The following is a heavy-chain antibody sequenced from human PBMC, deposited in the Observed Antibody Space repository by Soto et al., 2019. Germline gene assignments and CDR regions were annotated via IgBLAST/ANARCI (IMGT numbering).Heavy chain of an antibody. CDR3: ARETYGDYVGYFDP. CDR2: IYYSGST. V-gene: IGHV4-59*12. Sequence: PSETLSLTCTVSGDSISTYYWSWIRQPPGKGLEWIGYIYYSGSTYYNPSLKSRVTISVDTSKNQFSLKLSSVTAADTAVYYCARETYGDYVGYFDPWGQGIQVTVSS. D-gene: IGHD4-17*01. CDR1: GDSISTYY. J-gene: IGHJ5*02.